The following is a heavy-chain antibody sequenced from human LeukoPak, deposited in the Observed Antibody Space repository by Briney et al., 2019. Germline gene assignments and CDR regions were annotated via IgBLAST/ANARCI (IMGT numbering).Heavy chain of an antibody. D-gene: IGHD5-12*01. CDR1: GGSISSNNW. CDR2: IYHHGAT. V-gene: IGHV4-4*02. Sequence: SETLSLTCAVSGGSISSNNWWSWVRQPPGKGLEWIGEIYHHGATNYNPSLKSRVTLSIDKSKNQFSLELSSVTAADTAVYYCARGPSVAAHLDYWGQGTLVTVSS. J-gene: IGHJ4*02. CDR3: ARGPSVAAHLDY.